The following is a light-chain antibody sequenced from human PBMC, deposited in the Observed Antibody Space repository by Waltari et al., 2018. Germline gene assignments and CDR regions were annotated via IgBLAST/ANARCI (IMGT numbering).Light chain of an antibody. Sequence: DIQMTQSPSSLSASIGDRVTISCRASQFVSRYLNWFQQKPGKAPKLLIYATASLQSGVPSRFSGAGAGTDFTLTISSLQPDDFATYYCQQSYTSPPTFGQGTNVEIK. CDR3: QQSYTSPPT. CDR2: ATA. V-gene: IGKV1-39*01. CDR1: QFVSRY. J-gene: IGKJ1*01.